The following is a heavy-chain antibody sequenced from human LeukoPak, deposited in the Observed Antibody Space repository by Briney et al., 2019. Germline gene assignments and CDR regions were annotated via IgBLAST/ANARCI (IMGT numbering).Heavy chain of an antibody. D-gene: IGHD2-2*02. CDR3: ARGNIPDAFHI. Sequence: ASVKVSCKASGYIFTDYYMHLLRQAPGQGLEWMGWINPNSASTNYAQKFQGGVTMTSDTSISTAYMELSRLTSDDTAVYYCARGNIPDAFHIWGQGTMVTVSS. V-gene: IGHV1-2*02. CDR1: GYIFTDYY. CDR2: INPNSAST. J-gene: IGHJ3*02.